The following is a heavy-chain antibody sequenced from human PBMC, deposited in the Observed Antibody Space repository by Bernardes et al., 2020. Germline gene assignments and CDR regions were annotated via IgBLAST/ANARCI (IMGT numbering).Heavy chain of an antibody. CDR1: GGSISSSSYY. CDR2: IYYSGST. J-gene: IGHJ4*02. Sequence: SETLSLTCTVSGGSISSSSYYWSWLRQPPGKGLEWLGSIYYSGSTYYNPSLKSRVTISVDTSKNQFSLKLSSVTAADTAVYYCARQNPFDYWGQGTLVTVSS. V-gene: IGHV4-39*01. CDR3: ARQNPFDY.